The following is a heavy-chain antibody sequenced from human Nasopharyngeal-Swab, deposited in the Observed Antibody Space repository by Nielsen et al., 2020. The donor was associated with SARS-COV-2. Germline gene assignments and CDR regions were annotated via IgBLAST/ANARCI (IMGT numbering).Heavy chain of an antibody. D-gene: IGHD5-12*01. CDR1: GFTFDDYA. V-gene: IGHV3-9*01. CDR3: ATLGGYSGYDSEYGMDV. J-gene: IGHJ6*02. CDR2: ISWNSGSI. Sequence: SLKISCAASGFTFDDYAMHWVRQAPGKGLEWVSGISWNSGSIGYADSVKGRFTISRDNAKNSLYLQMNSLRAEDTALYCCATLGGYSGYDSEYGMDVWGQGTTVTVSS.